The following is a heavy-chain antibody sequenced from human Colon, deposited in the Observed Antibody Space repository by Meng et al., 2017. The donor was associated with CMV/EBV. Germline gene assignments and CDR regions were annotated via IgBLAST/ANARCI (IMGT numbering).Heavy chain of an antibody. CDR2: ISVDSATI. CDR3: ARSRQDDY. CDR1: GFALSDYS. Sequence: GESLKISCAASGFALSDYSMNWVRQAPGKGLEWISYISVDSATIYYADSVKGRFTISRDNARNSLYLQMNSLRAEDTAVYYYARSRQDDYWGQGTLVTVSS. J-gene: IGHJ4*02. V-gene: IGHV3-48*04.